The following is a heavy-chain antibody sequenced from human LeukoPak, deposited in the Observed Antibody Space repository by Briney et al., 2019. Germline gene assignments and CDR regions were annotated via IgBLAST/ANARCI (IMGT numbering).Heavy chain of an antibody. V-gene: IGHV4-59*05. D-gene: IGHD6-19*01. CDR1: GFTVSSNS. J-gene: IGHJ3*02. CDR3: ARGGWGAFDI. Sequence: PGGSLRLSCTVSGFTVSSNSMSWIRQPPGKDLEWIGSIYFSGSTYYNPSLKSRVTISVDTSKNQFSLKLSSVTAADTAVYYCARGGWGAFDIWGQGTMVTVSS. CDR2: IYFSGST.